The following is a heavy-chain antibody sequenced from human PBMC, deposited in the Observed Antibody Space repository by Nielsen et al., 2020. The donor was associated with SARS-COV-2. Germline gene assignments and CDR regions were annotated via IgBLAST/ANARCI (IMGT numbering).Heavy chain of an antibody. J-gene: IGHJ6*02. Sequence: GESLKISCVVSGFSFSDYSMSWIRQAPGKGLEWVSYISRSGSITQHADSVKGRFTISRDNAKNSLYLQMNSLRAEDTAVYYCAKTGDYFGVVPTATLDVWGQGTTVTVSS. CDR1: GFSFSDYS. CDR2: ISRSGSIT. D-gene: IGHD2-2*01. CDR3: AKTGDYFGVVPTATLDV. V-gene: IGHV3-11*01.